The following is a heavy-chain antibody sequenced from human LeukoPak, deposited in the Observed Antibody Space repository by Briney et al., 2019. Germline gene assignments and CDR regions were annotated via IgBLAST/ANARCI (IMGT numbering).Heavy chain of an antibody. CDR1: GYTFTSYG. D-gene: IGHD5-12*01. J-gene: IGHJ6*03. Sequence: GASVKVSCKASGYTFTSYGINWVRQATGQGREWMGWMNPNSGNTGYAQKFQGRVTMTRNTSISTAYMELSSLRSEDTAVYYCARGIRLRGSTGRYYYYMDVWGKGTTVTVSS. V-gene: IGHV1-8*01. CDR2: MNPNSGNT. CDR3: ARGIRLRGSTGRYYYYMDV.